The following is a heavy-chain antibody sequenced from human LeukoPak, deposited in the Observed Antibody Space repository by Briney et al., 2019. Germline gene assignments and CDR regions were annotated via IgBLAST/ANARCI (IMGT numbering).Heavy chain of an antibody. CDR3: ARETSSRYFDY. V-gene: IGHV1-8*03. Sequence: ASVKVSCKASGYTFTSYDINWVRQATGRGLEWMGWMNPNSGNTGYAQKFQGRVTITRNTSISTAYMELSSLRSEDTAVYYCARETSSRYFDYWGQGTLVTVSS. CDR2: MNPNSGNT. CDR1: GYTFTSYD. J-gene: IGHJ4*02.